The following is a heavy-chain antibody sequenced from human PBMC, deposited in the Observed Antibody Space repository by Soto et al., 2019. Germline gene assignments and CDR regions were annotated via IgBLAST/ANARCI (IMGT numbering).Heavy chain of an antibody. CDR2: ISYDGSNK. CDR1: GFTFSSYA. V-gene: IGHV3-30-3*01. CDR3: ARAIHRVPGGCGY. D-gene: IGHD3-16*01. J-gene: IGHJ4*02. Sequence: GGSLRLSCAASGFTFSSYAMHWVRQAPGKGLEWVAVISYDGSNKYYADSVKGRFTISRDNSKNTLYLQMNSLRAEDTAVYYCARAIHRVPGGCGYWGQGTLVTVSS.